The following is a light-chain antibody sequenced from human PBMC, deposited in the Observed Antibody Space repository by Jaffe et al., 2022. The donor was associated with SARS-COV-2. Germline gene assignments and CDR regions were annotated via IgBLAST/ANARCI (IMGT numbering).Light chain of an antibody. CDR3: SSSAGSSRRL. CDR1: SSDVWSYNL. Sequence: QSALTQPASVSGSPGQSITISCTGSSSDVWSYNLVSWYQQYPGKAPRLMIFEGNKRPSGVSNRFSASMSGNTASLTISGLQAEDEADYYCSSSAGSSRRLFGGGTKVTVL. V-gene: IGLV2-23*01. CDR2: EGN. J-gene: IGLJ2*01.